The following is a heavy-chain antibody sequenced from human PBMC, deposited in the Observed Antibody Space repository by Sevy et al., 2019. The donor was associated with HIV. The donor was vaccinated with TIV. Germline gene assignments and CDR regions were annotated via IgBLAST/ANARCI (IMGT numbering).Heavy chain of an antibody. D-gene: IGHD3-9*01. V-gene: IGHV3-30*18. Sequence: GGSLRLSCVVSGISFTTSGMHWVRQAPGKGLEWVAVISYHGRDKFYAESVKGRSTISRDNSKSMLYLQMNSLRAEDTAVYYCAKDFTGYNGMDVWGQGTMVTVSS. CDR1: GISFTTSG. J-gene: IGHJ6*02. CDR3: AKDFTGYNGMDV. CDR2: ISYHGRDK.